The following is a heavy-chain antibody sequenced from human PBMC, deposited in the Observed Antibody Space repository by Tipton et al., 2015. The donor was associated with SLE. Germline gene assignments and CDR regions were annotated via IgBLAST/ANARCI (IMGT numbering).Heavy chain of an antibody. CDR1: GFSISTGYY. D-gene: IGHD2-2*01. CDR3: ARDSRYQLTYYYMDV. Sequence: TLSLTCPVSGFSISTGYYWGWIRRPPGKGLEWIGTIYHTGSTYYNPSPKSRVTISLDTSKNQFSLNLSSVTAADTAVYYCARDSRYQLTYYYMDVWGKGTTVTVSS. CDR2: IYHTGST. J-gene: IGHJ6*03. V-gene: IGHV4-38-2*02.